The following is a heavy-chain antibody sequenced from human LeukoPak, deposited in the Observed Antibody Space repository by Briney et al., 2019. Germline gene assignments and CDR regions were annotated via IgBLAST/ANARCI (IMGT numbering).Heavy chain of an antibody. J-gene: IGHJ3*02. CDR3: ARPSSEAFDI. D-gene: IGHD3-10*01. V-gene: IGHV3-11*01. Sequence: LSLTCTVSGGSISSYYWSWIRQAPGKGLEWVSYISSSGSTIYYADSVKGRFTISRDNAKNSLYLQMNSLRAEDTAVYYCARPSSEAFDIWGQGTMVTVSS. CDR1: GGSISSYY. CDR2: ISSSGSTI.